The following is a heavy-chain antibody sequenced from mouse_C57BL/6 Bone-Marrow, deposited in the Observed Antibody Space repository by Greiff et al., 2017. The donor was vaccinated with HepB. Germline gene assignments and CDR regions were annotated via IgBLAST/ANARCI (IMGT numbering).Heavy chain of an antibody. J-gene: IGHJ1*03. CDR2: IWTGGGT. D-gene: IGHD1-1*01. V-gene: IGHV2-9-1*01. CDR1: GFSLTSYA. CDR3: ARLLLRCTGYFDV. Sequence: QVQLKESGPGLVAPSQSLSITCTVSGFSLTSYAISWVRQPPGKGLEWLGVIWTGGGTNYNSALKSRLGISKDNSKIQVFLKMNRLQTDDTARYYCARLLLRCTGYFDVWGTGTTVTVSS.